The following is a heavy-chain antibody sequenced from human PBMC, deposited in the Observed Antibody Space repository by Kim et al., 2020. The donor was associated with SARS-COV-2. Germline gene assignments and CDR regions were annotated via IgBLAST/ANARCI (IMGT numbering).Heavy chain of an antibody. CDR3: ARVPAPNWNPISFRFDP. J-gene: IGHJ5*02. Sequence: ASVKVSCKASGYTFTGYYMHWVRQAPGQGLEWMGWINPNSGGTNYAQKFQGRVTMTRDTSISTAYMELSRLRSDDTAVYYCARVPAPNWNPISFRFDPWGQGTLVTVSS. CDR1: GYTFTGYY. V-gene: IGHV1-2*02. CDR2: INPNSGGT. D-gene: IGHD1-1*01.